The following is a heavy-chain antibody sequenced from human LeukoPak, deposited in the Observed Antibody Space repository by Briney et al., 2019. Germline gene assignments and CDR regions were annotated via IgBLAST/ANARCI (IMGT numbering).Heavy chain of an antibody. CDR3: AKRKAYYDILTGYYSQYFDY. CDR1: GFTFSSYA. D-gene: IGHD3-9*01. Sequence: GGSLRLSCAASGFTFSSYAMSWVRQAPGKGLEWVSAISGSGGSTYYADSVKGRFTISRDSSKNTLYLQTNSLRAEDTAVYYCAKRKAYYDILTGYYSQYFDYWGQGTLVTVSS. V-gene: IGHV3-23*01. J-gene: IGHJ4*02. CDR2: ISGSGGST.